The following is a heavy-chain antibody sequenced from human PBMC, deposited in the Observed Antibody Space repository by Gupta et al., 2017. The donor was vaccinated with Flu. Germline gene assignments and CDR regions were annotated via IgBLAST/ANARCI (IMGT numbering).Heavy chain of an antibody. V-gene: IGHV4-4*07. D-gene: IGHD1-1*01. CDR2: VYATGTT. CDR1: GASITDYY. J-gene: IGHJ4*02. CDR3: ARGKQQLVTDS. Sequence: QVQLQESGPGLVRPSGTLSLTCTVSGASITDYYWNWIRQSAGKGLEWIGRVYATGTTSYNPSLKSRVSMSADTSKNQLSLRLISVTAADTAVYYCARGKQQLVTDSWGQGTLVTVSS.